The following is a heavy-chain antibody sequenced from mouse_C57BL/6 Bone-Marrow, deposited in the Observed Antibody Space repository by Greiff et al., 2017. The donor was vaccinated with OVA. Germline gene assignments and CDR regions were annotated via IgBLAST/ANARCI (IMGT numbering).Heavy chain of an antibody. V-gene: IGHV5-6*01. D-gene: IGHD1-1*01. Sequence: EVQVVESGGDLVKPGGSLKLSCAASGFTFSSYGMSWVRQTPDKRLEWVATISSGGSYTYYPDSVKGRFTISRDNAKNTLYLQISSVKSEDTAIYYCARHYYGSSYYWGQGTTLTVSS. CDR2: ISSGGSYT. J-gene: IGHJ2*01. CDR3: ARHYYGSSYY. CDR1: GFTFSSYG.